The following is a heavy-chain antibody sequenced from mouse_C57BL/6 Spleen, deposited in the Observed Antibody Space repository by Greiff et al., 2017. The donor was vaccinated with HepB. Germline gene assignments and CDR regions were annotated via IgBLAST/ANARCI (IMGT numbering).Heavy chain of an antibody. J-gene: IGHJ2*01. CDR3: ARGEIYCGYDGSYFDY. CDR2: IYPGSGST. Sequence: QVQLQQPGAELVKPGASVKMSCKASGYTFTSYWITWVKQRPGQGLEWIGDIYPGSGSTNYNEKFKSKATLTVDTSSSTAYMQLSSLTSEDSAVYYCARGEIYCGYDGSYFDYWGQGTTLTVSS. D-gene: IGHD2-2*01. CDR1: GYTFTSYW. V-gene: IGHV1-55*01.